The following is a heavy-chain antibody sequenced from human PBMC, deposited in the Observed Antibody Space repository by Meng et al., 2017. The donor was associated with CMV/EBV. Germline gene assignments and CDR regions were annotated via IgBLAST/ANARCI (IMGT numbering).Heavy chain of an antibody. CDR3: ARDMVVPATASYYFDY. V-gene: IGHV3-30-3*01. CDR2: ISYDGSNK. CDR1: GFTFSSYA. D-gene: IGHD2-2*01. Sequence: GGSLRLSCAASGFTFSSYAMHWVRQAPGKGPEWVAVISYDGSNKYYADSVKGRFTISRDNSKNTLYLQMNSLRAEDTAVYYCARDMVVPATASYYFDYWGQGTLVTVSS. J-gene: IGHJ4*02.